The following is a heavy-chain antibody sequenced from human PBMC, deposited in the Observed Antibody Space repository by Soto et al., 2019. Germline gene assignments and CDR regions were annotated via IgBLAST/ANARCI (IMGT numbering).Heavy chain of an antibody. CDR1: GFTFSSYG. J-gene: IGHJ6*03. CDR3: ARDKGYYYYYMDV. Sequence: QVPLVESGGGVVQPGRSLRLSCAASGFTFSSYGMHWVRQAPGKGLEWVAVIWYDGSNKYYADTVKGRFTISRDNSKNTMYQQMHSLRAEDTAVYYCARDKGYYYYYMDVWGKGTTVTVSS. CDR2: IWYDGSNK. V-gene: IGHV3-33*01.